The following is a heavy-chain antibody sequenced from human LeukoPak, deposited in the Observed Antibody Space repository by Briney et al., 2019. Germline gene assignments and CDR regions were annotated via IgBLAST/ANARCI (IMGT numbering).Heavy chain of an antibody. CDR2: ISTYNGNT. D-gene: IGHD5-18*01. CDR3: ARDRMDTGTYFDY. Sequence: ASVKVSCRSSGYTFTTYGITWVRQAPGQGLEWMGWISTYNGNTNYAQKLQGRVTMTTDTSTSTAYMGLRSLRSDDTAVYYCARDRMDTGTYFDYWGQGTLVTVSS. V-gene: IGHV1-18*01. CDR1: GYTFTTYG. J-gene: IGHJ4*02.